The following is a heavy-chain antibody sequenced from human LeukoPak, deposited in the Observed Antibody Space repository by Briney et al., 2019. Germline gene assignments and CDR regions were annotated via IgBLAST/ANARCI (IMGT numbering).Heavy chain of an antibody. CDR1: GYTFTSYD. CDR2: MNPNSGNT. CDR3: ARRVGYDFWSGYYVTDWFDP. D-gene: IGHD3-3*01. J-gene: IGHJ5*02. Sequence: ASVKVSCKASGYTFTSYDINWVQQATGQGLEWMGWMNPNSGNTGYAQKFQGRVTMTRNTSISTAYMELSSLRSEDTAVYYRARRVGYDFWSGYYVTDWFDPWGQGTLVTVSS. V-gene: IGHV1-8*01.